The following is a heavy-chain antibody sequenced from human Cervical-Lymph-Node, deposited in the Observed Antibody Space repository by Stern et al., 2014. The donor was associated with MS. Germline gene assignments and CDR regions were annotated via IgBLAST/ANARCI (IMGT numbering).Heavy chain of an antibody. Sequence: QVQLVQSGAEVKKPGSSVKVSCKASGGTFSSYTINWVRQAPGQGLEWMGSIIPFFAAPHYAQKFQGRLTLTADRSTNTAYMELSSLRSEDTAFYYCATLVTTVVTPGLWYFDLWGRGTLVAVSS. V-gene: IGHV1-69*15. J-gene: IGHJ2*01. D-gene: IGHD4-23*01. CDR2: IIPFFAAP. CDR1: GGTFSSYT. CDR3: ATLVTTVVTPGLWYFDL.